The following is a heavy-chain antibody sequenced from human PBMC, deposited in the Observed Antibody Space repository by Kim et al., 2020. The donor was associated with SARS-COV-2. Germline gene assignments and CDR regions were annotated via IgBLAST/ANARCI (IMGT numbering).Heavy chain of an antibody. CDR3: AAGARGAAGLYYFDY. J-gene: IGHJ4*02. CDR2: IFKGGTT. V-gene: IGHV3-53*01. CDR1: GFTVSTNY. Sequence: GGSLRLSCVVSGFTVSTNYMTWVRQAPGKGLEWVSVIFKGGTTYYADSVKGRFTISRDNSKNTLFLQMSSLRAEDTAVYYCAAGARGAAGLYYFDYWGQG. D-gene: IGHD6-13*01.